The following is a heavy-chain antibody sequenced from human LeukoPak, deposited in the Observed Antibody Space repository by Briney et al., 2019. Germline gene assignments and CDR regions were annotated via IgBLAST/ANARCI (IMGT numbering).Heavy chain of an antibody. J-gene: IGHJ6*02. CDR3: ARDQGLTAPPPYGLDV. CDR1: GGTFSSSA. D-gene: IGHD5-18*01. V-gene: IGHV1-69*04. CDR2: IIPVLNIT. Sequence: SVKVSCKTSGGTFSSSAITWVRQAPGQGLEWMGRIIPVLNITSYAQKFQGRVTITADTSTSTVYMELSSLRSEETAVYYCARDQGLTAPPPYGLDVWGQGTTAIVSS.